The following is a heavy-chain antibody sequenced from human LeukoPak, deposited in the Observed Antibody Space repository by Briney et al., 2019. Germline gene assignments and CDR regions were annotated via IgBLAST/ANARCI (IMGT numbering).Heavy chain of an antibody. CDR1: GFTFDDYA. Sequence: GGSLRLSCAASGFTFDDYAMHWVCQAPGKGLEWVSLISGSGGSTYYADSVKGRFTISRDNSKNTLYLQMNSLRAEDTAVYYCAKDRLYCSGGSCYILGEFDYWGQGTLVTVSS. J-gene: IGHJ4*02. CDR2: ISGSGGST. D-gene: IGHD2-15*01. CDR3: AKDRLYCSGGSCYILGEFDY. V-gene: IGHV3-23*01.